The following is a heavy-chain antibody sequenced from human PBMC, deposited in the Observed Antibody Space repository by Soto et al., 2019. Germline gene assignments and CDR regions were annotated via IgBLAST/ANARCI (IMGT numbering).Heavy chain of an antibody. CDR2: ISYDGSNK. CDR1: GFTFSSYG. D-gene: IGHD1-26*01. J-gene: IGHJ6*02. CDR3: ARDGPHSGSYRYGMDV. V-gene: IGHV3-30*03. Sequence: GGSLRLSCAASGFTFSSYGMHWVRQAPGKGLEWVAVISYDGSNKYYADSVKGRFTISRDNSKNTLYLQMNSLRAEDTAVYYCARDGPHSGSYRYGMDVWGQGTTVTVSS.